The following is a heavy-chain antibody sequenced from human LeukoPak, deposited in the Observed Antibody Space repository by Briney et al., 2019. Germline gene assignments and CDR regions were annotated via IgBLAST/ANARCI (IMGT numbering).Heavy chain of an antibody. Sequence: SETLSLTCTVSGGSISSYYWSWIRQPAGKGLEWIGRIYTSASTNYNPPLKSRVTMSVATSKNQFSLKLSSVTAADTAVYYCARELYSGYVYWFGPWGQGNLVTVSS. J-gene: IGHJ5*02. CDR1: GGSISSYY. CDR2: IYTSAST. D-gene: IGHD5-12*01. CDR3: ARELYSGYVYWFGP. V-gene: IGHV4-4*07.